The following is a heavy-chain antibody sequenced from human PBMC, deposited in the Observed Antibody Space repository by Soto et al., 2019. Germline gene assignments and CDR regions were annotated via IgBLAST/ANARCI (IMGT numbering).Heavy chain of an antibody. J-gene: IGHJ6*02. CDR2: IWFDGSNK. V-gene: IGHV3-33*01. CDR3: ARDRVVVVAATGNYDYYGRDV. Sequence: GGSLRLSCAASGFTFSTYGMHWVRQAPCKGLEWVSVIWFDGSNKYYADSVKGRFTISRDNSKNTLYLQMNSLRAEDTAVYYCARDRVVVVAATGNYDYYGRDVWGQGTTVTVAS. D-gene: IGHD2-15*01. CDR1: GFTFSTYG.